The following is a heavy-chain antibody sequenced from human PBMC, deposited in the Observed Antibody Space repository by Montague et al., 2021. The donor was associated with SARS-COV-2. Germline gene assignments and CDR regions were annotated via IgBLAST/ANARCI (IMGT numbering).Heavy chain of an antibody. CDR3: ARDGADYSFAYYHEMDV. CDR1: GASVRTYY. Sequence: SETLSLTCTVSGASVRTYYWSWIRQPAGKRLEWMGRLNISGSTYYNPSSKSRVTMSLDTSKYLFYLNLSPMTAADTAVYYCARDGADYSFAYYHEMDVWGQGIAVTVSS. D-gene: IGHD5-12*01. CDR2: LNISGST. V-gene: IGHV4-4*07. J-gene: IGHJ6*02.